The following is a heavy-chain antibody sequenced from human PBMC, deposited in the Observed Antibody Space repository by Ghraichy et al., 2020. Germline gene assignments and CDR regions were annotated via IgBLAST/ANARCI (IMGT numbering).Heavy chain of an antibody. CDR3: ARHVGWYGEFDY. CDR1: GGSIRSSSYY. Sequence: SETLSLTCTVSGGSIRSSSYYWGWTRQPPGKGLEWFGSINYSGSTYYNPSLKSRVTISVDTSKNQFSLKLSSVTAADTAVYYCARHVGWYGEFDYWGQGTLVTVSS. J-gene: IGHJ4*02. V-gene: IGHV4-39*01. CDR2: INYSGST. D-gene: IGHD3-10*01.